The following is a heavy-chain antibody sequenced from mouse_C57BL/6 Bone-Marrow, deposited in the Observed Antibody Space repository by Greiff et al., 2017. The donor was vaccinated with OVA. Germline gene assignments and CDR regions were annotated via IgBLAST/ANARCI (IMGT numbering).Heavy chain of an antibody. CDR3: ARDRSWYAMDY. CDR1: GYSITSDY. D-gene: IGHD1-1*01. CDR2: ISYSGST. J-gene: IGHJ4*01. V-gene: IGHV3-8*01. Sequence: EVKLLESGPGLAKPSQTLSLTCSVTGYSITSDYWNWIRKFPGHKLEYMGYISYSGSTYYNPSLKSRISIPRDTSTNQYYLQLNCVTTEDTATYYCARDRSWYAMDYWGQGTSLTVSS.